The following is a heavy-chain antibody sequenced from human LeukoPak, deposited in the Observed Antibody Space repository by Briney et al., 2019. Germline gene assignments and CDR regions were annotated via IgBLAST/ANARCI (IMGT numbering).Heavy chain of an antibody. D-gene: IGHD3-3*01. J-gene: IGHJ5*02. V-gene: IGHV3-7*01. CDR1: GFTFSNYW. Sequence: GGSLRLSCAASGFTFSNYWMHWVRQAPGKGLEWVANIKQDGSEKYYVDSVKGRFTISRDNGKSSLYLQMNSLRAEDTAVYYCGIAMESWGQGTLVTVSS. CDR2: IKQDGSEK. CDR3: GIAMES.